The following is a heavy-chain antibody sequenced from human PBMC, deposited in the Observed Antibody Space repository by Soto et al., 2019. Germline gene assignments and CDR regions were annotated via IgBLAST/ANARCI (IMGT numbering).Heavy chain of an antibody. CDR3: ARDGRYCSSTSCYLYFDY. Sequence: SVKVSCKASGGTFSSYAISWVRQAPGQGLEWMGGIIPIFGTANYAQKFQGRVTITADKSTRTAYMELSSLRSEDTAVYYCARDGRYCSSTSCYLYFDYWGQGTLVTVSS. J-gene: IGHJ4*02. CDR2: IIPIFGTA. V-gene: IGHV1-69*06. CDR1: GGTFSSYA. D-gene: IGHD2-2*01.